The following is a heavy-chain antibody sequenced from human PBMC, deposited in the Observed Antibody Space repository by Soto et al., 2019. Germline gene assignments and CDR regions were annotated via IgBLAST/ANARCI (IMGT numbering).Heavy chain of an antibody. D-gene: IGHD1-1*01. V-gene: IGHV3-30*03. Sequence: PVGSLRLSCAASGFTFSTYGMHWVRQAPGKGLEWVALISYDGTNKYYGDSVKGRFTISRDNPKNTLYLQMNGLRAEDTAVYYCAAHSGNYWNQFDYWGLGTLVTVSS. CDR3: AAHSGNYWNQFDY. J-gene: IGHJ4*02. CDR2: ISYDGTNK. CDR1: GFTFSTYG.